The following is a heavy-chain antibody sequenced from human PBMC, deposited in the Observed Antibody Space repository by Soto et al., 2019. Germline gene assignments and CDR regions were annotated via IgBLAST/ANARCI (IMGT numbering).Heavy chain of an antibody. CDR3: AKSGSLDY. J-gene: IGHJ4*02. Sequence: ASVKVSCKASGYTFISYPIHWVRQAPGQRLECMGWINPANGDTRYSQKFQGRVTITRDTSATTAYMDLNSLIPDDTAIYYCAKSGSLDYWGQGTPVTVSS. V-gene: IGHV1-3*01. D-gene: IGHD1-26*01. CDR1: GYTFISYP. CDR2: INPANGDT.